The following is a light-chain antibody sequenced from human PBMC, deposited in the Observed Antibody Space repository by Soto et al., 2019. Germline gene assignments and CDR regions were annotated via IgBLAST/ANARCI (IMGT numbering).Light chain of an antibody. J-gene: IGKJ5*01. V-gene: IGKV1-9*01. Sequence: DIQLTQSPSLLSASVGDRVTITCRASQDILNYLVWYQQKPGAAPKLLIYAASTLQNGVPSRFSGSGSGTEFTLTISSLQPEDFATYYCQQVNNYLSNTFGQGTRLE. CDR2: AAS. CDR3: QQVNNYLSNT. CDR1: QDILNY.